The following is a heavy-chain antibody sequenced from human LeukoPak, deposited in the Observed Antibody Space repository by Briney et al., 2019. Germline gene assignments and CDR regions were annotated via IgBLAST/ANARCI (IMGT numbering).Heavy chain of an antibody. V-gene: IGHV4-4*07. CDR1: GGSISSYY. CDR2: IYTSGST. CDR3: ARGLGSSSWYSHYYYGMDV. J-gene: IGHJ6*02. Sequence: SETLSLTCTVSGGSISSYYWSWIRQPAGKGLEWIGRIYTSGSTNYNPSLKSRVTISVDTSKNHFSLKLSSVTAADTAVYYCARGLGSSSWYSHYYYGMDVWGQGTTVTVSS. D-gene: IGHD6-13*01.